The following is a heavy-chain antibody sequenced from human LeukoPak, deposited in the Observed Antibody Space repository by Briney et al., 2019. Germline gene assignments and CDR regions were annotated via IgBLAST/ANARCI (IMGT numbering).Heavy chain of an antibody. CDR1: GFTFSSYW. Sequence: GGSLRLSCAASGFTFSSYWMSWVRQAPGKGLEWVANMKYDGSEKYYVDSVKGRFTISRDNAKNSLYLQMNSLRAEDTAVYHCATLNYDAFDIWGQGTMVTVSS. CDR3: ATLNYDAFDI. D-gene: IGHD4-11*01. J-gene: IGHJ3*02. V-gene: IGHV3-7*01. CDR2: MKYDGSEK.